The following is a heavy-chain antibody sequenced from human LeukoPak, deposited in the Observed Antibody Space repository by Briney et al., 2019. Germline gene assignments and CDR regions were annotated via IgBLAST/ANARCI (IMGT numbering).Heavy chain of an antibody. Sequence: SETLSLTCTVSGGSIISYYWSWIRQPPGKGLEWIGYIYSSGNTNYSPSLKSRVTMSVDTSKNQFSLKLSSVTAADTAVYYCERLSGYSSSWVDYWGQGTLVTVSS. CDR2: IYSSGNT. CDR3: ERLSGYSSSWVDY. V-gene: IGHV4-59*08. J-gene: IGHJ4*02. CDR1: GGSIISYY. D-gene: IGHD6-13*01.